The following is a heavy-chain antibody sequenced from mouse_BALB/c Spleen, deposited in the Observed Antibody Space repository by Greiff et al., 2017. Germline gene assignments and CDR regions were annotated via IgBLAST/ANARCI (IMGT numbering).Heavy chain of an antibody. V-gene: IGHV5-12-2*01. D-gene: IGHD2-4*01. CDR1: GFTFSSYT. CDR3: ARHENYDYDWFAY. Sequence: EVMLVESGGGLVQPGGSLKLSCAASGFTFSSYTMSWVRQTPEKRLEWVAYISNGGGSTYYPDTVKGRFTISRDNAKNTLYLQMSSLKSEDTAMYYCARHENYDYDWFAYWGQGTLVTVSA. CDR2: ISNGGGST. J-gene: IGHJ3*01.